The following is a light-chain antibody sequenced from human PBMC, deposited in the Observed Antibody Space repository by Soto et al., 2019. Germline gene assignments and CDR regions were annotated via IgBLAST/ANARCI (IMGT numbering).Light chain of an antibody. Sequence: QSALTQPPSVSGSPGQSVTISCTGTSSDVGSYNRVSWYQQPPGTAPKLMIYEVSNRPSGVPDRFSGSKSGNTASLTISGLQAEDEADYYCSSFTSSSTYVFGTGTKVTXL. V-gene: IGLV2-18*02. CDR2: EVS. CDR1: SSDVGSYNR. CDR3: SSFTSSSTYV. J-gene: IGLJ1*01.